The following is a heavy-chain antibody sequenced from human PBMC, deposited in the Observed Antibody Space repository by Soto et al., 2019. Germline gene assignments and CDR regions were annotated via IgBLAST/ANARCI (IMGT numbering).Heavy chain of an antibody. Sequence: PGGSLRLSCAASGFTFSSYWMHWVRQAPGKGLVWVSRINSDGSSTSYADSVKGRFTISRDNAKNTLYLQMNSLRAEDTAVYYCARPTPWYYEFWSGYNYYYYGMDVWGQGTTVTVSS. CDR3: ARPTPWYYEFWSGYNYYYYGMDV. D-gene: IGHD3-3*01. CDR2: INSDGSST. CDR1: GFTFSSYW. J-gene: IGHJ6*02. V-gene: IGHV3-74*01.